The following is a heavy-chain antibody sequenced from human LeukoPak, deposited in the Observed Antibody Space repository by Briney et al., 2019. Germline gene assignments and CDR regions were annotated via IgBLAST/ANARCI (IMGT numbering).Heavy chain of an antibody. CDR2: IKLDGSEK. Sequence: TGGSLRLSCVASGFTFGKYWMSWVGQAPGKGLEWVANIKLDGSEKNYVDSVKGRFTISRDNTKNSLYLQMNSLRAEDTAVFYCARDQYDTWSRRGNFDSWGQGTLVIVSS. J-gene: IGHJ4*02. CDR1: GFTFGKYW. V-gene: IGHV3-7*03. CDR3: ARDQYDTWSRRGNFDS. D-gene: IGHD3-3*01.